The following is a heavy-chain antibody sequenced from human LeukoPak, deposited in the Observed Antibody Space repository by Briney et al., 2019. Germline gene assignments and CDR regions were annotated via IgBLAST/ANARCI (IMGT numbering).Heavy chain of an antibody. V-gene: IGHV1-2*02. J-gene: IGHJ3*02. CDR1: GYTFTGYY. Sequence: ASVKVSCKASGYTFTGYYMHWVRQAPGQGLEWMGWINPNSGGTNYAQKFQGRVTMTRDTSISTAYMDLSRLRSDDTAVYYCARVGRANSMIVVVITEYAFDIWGQGTMVTVSS. CDR2: INPNSGGT. D-gene: IGHD3-22*01. CDR3: ARVGRANSMIVVVITEYAFDI.